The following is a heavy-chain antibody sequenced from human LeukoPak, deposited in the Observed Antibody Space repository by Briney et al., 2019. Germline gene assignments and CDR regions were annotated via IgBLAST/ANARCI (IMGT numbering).Heavy chain of an antibody. D-gene: IGHD2-2*01. V-gene: IGHV3-11*04. Sequence: PGGSLRLSCAASGFTFSDYYMSWIRQAPGKGPEWVSYISSSGSTIYYADSVKGRFTISRDNAKNSLYLQMNSLRAEDTAVYYCARDWEDIVVVPAAIAGVNWFDPWGQGTLVTVSS. CDR2: ISSSGSTI. J-gene: IGHJ5*02. CDR1: GFTFSDYY. CDR3: ARDWEDIVVVPAAIAGVNWFDP.